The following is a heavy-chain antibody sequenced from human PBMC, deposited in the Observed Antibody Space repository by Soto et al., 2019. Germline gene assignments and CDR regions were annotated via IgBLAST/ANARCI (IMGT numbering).Heavy chain of an antibody. CDR1: GFTVSSNY. Sequence: GGSLRLSCAASGFTVSSNYMSWVRQAPGKGLEWVSAISGSGGSTYYADSVKGRFTISRDNSKNTLYLQMNSLRAEDTAVYYCAKGDTIFGVVADYFDYWGQGTLVTVSS. CDR3: AKGDTIFGVVADYFDY. V-gene: IGHV3-23*01. CDR2: ISGSGGST. J-gene: IGHJ4*02. D-gene: IGHD3-3*01.